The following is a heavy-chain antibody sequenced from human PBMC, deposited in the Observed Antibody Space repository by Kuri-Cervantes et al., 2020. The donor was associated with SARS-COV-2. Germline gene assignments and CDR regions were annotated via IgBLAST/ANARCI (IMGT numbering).Heavy chain of an antibody. CDR2: IYYSGST. D-gene: IGHD3-3*01. J-gene: IGHJ5*02. CDR1: GGSISSYY. CDR3: ARVVVDFWSGYLNWFDP. Sequence: GSLRLSCTVSGGSISSYYWSWIRQPPGKGLEWIGYIYYSGSTNYNPSLKSRVTISVDTSKNQFSLKLSSATAADTAVYYCARVVVDFWSGYLNWFDPWGQGTLVTVSS. V-gene: IGHV4-59*01.